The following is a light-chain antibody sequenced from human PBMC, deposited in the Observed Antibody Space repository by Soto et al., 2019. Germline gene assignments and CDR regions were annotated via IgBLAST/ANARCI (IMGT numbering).Light chain of an antibody. V-gene: IGKV3-15*01. CDR2: GAS. CDR1: QSVSSN. Sequence: EIVMTQSPATLSVSPGERATLSCRASQSVSSNLAWYQQKPGQAPRLLIYGASTRATGIPARFSGSGSGTEFTPTLSSLQSEDFAVYDCQQYNNWPPGFTFGPGTKVDIK. CDR3: QQYNNWPPGFT. J-gene: IGKJ3*01.